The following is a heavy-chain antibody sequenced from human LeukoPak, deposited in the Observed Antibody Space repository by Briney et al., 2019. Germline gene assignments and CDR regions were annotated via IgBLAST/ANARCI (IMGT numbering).Heavy chain of an antibody. Sequence: GGSLRLSCAASGFTFSSFAMSWVRQAPGKGLEWVSAISGSGGSTYYADSVKGRFTISRDNSKNTLSLQMNSLRSEDTAVYYCAKKYNTGLDPWGQGTLVTVSS. J-gene: IGHJ5*02. D-gene: IGHD1-14*01. V-gene: IGHV3-23*01. CDR3: AKKYNTGLDP. CDR2: ISGSGGST. CDR1: GFTFSSFA.